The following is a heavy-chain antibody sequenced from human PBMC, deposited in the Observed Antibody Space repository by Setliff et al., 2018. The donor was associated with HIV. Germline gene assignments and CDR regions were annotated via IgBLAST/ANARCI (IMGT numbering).Heavy chain of an antibody. D-gene: IGHD6-25*01. J-gene: IGHJ4*02. CDR3: ARVYGSGYYFDY. V-gene: IGHV4-34*01. CDR1: GGPFSGYY. Sequence: SETLSLTCEVDGGPFSGYYWNWIRQPPGKGLEWVAEINHSGSTKYNPSLKSRVTISADTSKNQFSLRLTSVTAADTALYYCARVYGSGYYFDYWGQGTLVTVSS. CDR2: INHSGST.